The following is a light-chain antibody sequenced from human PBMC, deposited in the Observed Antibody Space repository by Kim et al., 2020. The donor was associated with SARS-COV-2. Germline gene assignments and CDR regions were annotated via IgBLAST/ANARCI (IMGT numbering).Light chain of an antibody. CDR3: YSRGVRNNHQV. V-gene: IGLV3-19*01. CDR2: GEN. J-gene: IGLJ2*01. CDR1: SLTTHY. Sequence: SSELTQDPAVSVALGQTVRITCQGDSLTTHYATWYQQKARQAPVLVIFGENNRPAGIPDRFSASNSGNTASLTITGAQAEDEADYYCYSRGVRNNHQVFGGGTQLTVL.